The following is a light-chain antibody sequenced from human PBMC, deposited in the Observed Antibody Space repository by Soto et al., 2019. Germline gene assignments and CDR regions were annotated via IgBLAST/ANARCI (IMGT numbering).Light chain of an antibody. CDR2: EVT. CDR1: SSDVGGYNY. V-gene: IGLV2-14*01. J-gene: IGLJ3*02. Sequence: QSALTQPASVSGSPGQSITISCTGTSSDVGGYNYVSWYQQHPGKAPKLMIYEVTNRPSGVSNRFSGSKSGNTASLTISGLQAEDVADYYCSSFTSSHTGVFGGGTKLTVL. CDR3: SSFTSSHTGV.